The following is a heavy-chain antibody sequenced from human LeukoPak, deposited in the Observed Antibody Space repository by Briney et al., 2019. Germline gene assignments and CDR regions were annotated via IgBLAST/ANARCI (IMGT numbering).Heavy chain of an antibody. CDR3: ARVEDTAMDK. V-gene: IGHV4-38-2*01. D-gene: IGHD5-18*01. J-gene: IGHJ4*02. Sequence: SETLSLTCAVSGYSISSGYYWGWIRQPPGKGLEWIGSIYHSGSTYYNPSLKSRVIISQDTSKNQFSLKLSSVTAADTAVYYCARVEDTAMDKWGQGTLVTVSS. CDR2: IYHSGST. CDR1: GYSISSGYY.